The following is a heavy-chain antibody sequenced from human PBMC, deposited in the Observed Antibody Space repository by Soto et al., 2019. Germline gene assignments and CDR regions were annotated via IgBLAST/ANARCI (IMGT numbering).Heavy chain of an antibody. D-gene: IGHD6-13*01. CDR3: AKERASWYSSSWGGYYYFDY. J-gene: IGHJ4*02. CDR2: ISYDGSNK. V-gene: IGHV3-30*18. Sequence: PGGSLRLSCAASGFTFSSYGMHWVRQAPGKGLEWVAVISYDGSNKYYADSVKGRFTISRDNSKNTLYLQMNSLRAEDTAVYYCAKERASWYSSSWGGYYYFDYWGQGTLVTVSS. CDR1: GFTFSSYG.